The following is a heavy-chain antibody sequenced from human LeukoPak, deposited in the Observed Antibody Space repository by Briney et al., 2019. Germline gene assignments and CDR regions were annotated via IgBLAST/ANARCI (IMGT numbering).Heavy chain of an antibody. CDR3: ARDHSPSIAAAGTCAY. D-gene: IGHD6-13*01. CDR1: GYTFTSYG. CDR2: ISAYNDNT. J-gene: IGHJ4*02. V-gene: IGHV1-18*01. Sequence: ASVKVSCKASGYTFTSYGISWVRQAPGQGLEWMGWISAYNDNTNYAQKLQGRVTMTTDTSTSTAYMDLRSLRSDDTAVYYCARDHSPSIAAAGTCAYWGQGTLVTVSS.